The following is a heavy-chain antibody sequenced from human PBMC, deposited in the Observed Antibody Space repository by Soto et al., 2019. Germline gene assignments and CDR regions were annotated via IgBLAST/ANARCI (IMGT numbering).Heavy chain of an antibody. J-gene: IGHJ4*02. Sequence: EVQLVDSGGGLVQPGGSLRLSCAASGFTFSSYWMSWVRQTPGKGLEWVATMRQDGREEHYVDFVKGRFTISRDNAKSSLYLQMNSLRAEDTAVYYCAKAGGRYDMGGEFDYWGQGTLVTVSS. CDR1: GFTFSSYW. D-gene: IGHD3-16*01. V-gene: IGHV3-7*01. CDR3: AKAGGRYDMGGEFDY. CDR2: MRQDGREE.